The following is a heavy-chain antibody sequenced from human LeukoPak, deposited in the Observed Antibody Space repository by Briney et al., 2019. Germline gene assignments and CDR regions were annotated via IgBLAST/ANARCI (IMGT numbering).Heavy chain of an antibody. D-gene: IGHD2-2*01. CDR3: ARKRVPAAIGLDP. Sequence: GASVKVSCKAFGYTFTSNYMHWVRQAPGQGLEWMGGIIPIFGPPNNAQKFQDRVTITADESTNTAYMELRSLRSDDTAVYYCARKRVPAAIGLDPWGQGTLVTVSS. V-gene: IGHV1-69*13. CDR2: IIPIFGPP. CDR1: GYTFTSNY. J-gene: IGHJ5*02.